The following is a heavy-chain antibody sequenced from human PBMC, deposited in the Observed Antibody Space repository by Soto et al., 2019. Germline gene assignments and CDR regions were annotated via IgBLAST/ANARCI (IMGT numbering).Heavy chain of an antibody. J-gene: IGHJ4*02. V-gene: IGHV1-3*01. CDR2: INAGNGNT. CDR3: ARGGFSFDY. D-gene: IGHD3-16*01. Sequence: QVQLVQSGAEVKKPGASVKVSCKASGYTFTNYATHWVRQTPGQRLEWMGWINAGNGNTKYSQKFQGRVTITRDTSASAGYLELSSLKFEDTAVYYCARGGFSFDYWGQGTLVTVSS. CDR1: GYTFTNYA.